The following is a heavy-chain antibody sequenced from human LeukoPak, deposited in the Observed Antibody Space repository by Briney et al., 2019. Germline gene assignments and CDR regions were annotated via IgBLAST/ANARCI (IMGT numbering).Heavy chain of an antibody. J-gene: IGHJ4*02. V-gene: IGHV4-31*03. Sequence: NPSETLSLTCTVSGGSISSGGYYWSWIRQHPGKGLEWIGYIYYSGSTYYNPSLKSRVTISVDTSKNQFSLKLSSVTAADTAVYYCATRITYSNYVDFDYWGQGTLVTVSS. CDR2: IYYSGST. CDR1: GGSISSGGYY. D-gene: IGHD4-11*01. CDR3: ATRITYSNYVDFDY.